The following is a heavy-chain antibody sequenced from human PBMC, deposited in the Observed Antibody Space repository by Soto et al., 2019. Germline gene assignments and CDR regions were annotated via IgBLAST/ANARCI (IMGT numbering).Heavy chain of an antibody. Sequence: GSVKVSYKASGYSFTSLDIKWLRQTAGQGLEWMGWMQPSTGRTGYAQKFQGRVTMTRDTSINTAYMELTTLTSDDTAFYYCARGVSAGVDYWGQGTLVTVSS. D-gene: IGHD1-26*01. CDR2: MQPSTGRT. J-gene: IGHJ4*02. CDR3: ARGVSAGVDY. V-gene: IGHV1-8*01. CDR1: GYSFTSLD.